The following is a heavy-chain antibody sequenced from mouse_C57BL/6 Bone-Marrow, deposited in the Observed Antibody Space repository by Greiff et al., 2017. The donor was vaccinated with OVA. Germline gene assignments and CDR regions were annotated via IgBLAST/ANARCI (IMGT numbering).Heavy chain of an antibody. V-gene: IGHV14-4*01. Sequence: EVQLVESGAELVRPGASVKLSCTASGFNIKDDYMHWVKQRPEQGLEWIGWIDPENGDTEYASKFQGKATITADTSSNTAYLQLSSLTSEDTAVYYCTHTFLLLPSGVWGQGTLVTVSA. D-gene: IGHD1-1*01. CDR3: THTFLLLPSGV. CDR2: IDPENGDT. J-gene: IGHJ3*01. CDR1: GFNIKDDY.